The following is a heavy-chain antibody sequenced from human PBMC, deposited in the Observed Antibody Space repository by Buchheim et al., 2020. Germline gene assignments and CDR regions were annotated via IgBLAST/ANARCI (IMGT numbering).Heavy chain of an antibody. CDR3: ARSTRRDGYEDD. Sequence: QVQLQESCPGLVKPSQTLSLTCTVSGGSLRSGCYYWSWIRQHPGKGLECIFYIYYSGSTYYNPSLKSRVTISVDTSKNQFSRKRSSVTAADTAVYYCARSTRRDGYEDDWGKGTL. CDR2: IYYSGST. J-gene: IGHJ4*02. D-gene: IGHD5-24*01. CDR1: GGSLRSGCYY. V-gene: IGHV4-31*03.